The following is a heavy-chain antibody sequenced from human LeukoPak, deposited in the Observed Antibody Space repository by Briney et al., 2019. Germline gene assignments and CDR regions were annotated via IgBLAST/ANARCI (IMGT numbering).Heavy chain of an antibody. J-gene: IGHJ4*02. Sequence: SETLSLTCTVSGGSISSYYWSWIRQPPGKGLEWIGSIYYSGSTYYNPSLKSRVTISVDTPKNQFSLKLSSVTAADTAVYYCARAGYYDSSGYYYWYIDYWGQGTLVTVSS. CDR1: GGSISSYY. D-gene: IGHD3-22*01. V-gene: IGHV4-59*05. CDR2: IYYSGST. CDR3: ARAGYYDSSGYYYWYIDY.